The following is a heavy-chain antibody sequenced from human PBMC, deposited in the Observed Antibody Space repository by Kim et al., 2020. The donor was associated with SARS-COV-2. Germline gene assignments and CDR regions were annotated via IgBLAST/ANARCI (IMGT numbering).Heavy chain of an antibody. CDR1: GGYISSYY. D-gene: IGHD3-10*01. V-gene: IGHV4-59*01. CDR2: IYYSGST. CDR3: ARALLPYGMDV. Sequence: SETLSLTCTVSGGYISSYYWSWIRQPPGKGLEWIGYIYYSGSTNYNPSLKSRVTISVDTSKNQFSLKLSSVTAADTAVYYCARALLPYGMDVWGQGTTVTVSS. J-gene: IGHJ6*02.